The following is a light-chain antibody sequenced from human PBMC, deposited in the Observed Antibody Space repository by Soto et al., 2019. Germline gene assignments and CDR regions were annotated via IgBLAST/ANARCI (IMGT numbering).Light chain of an antibody. CDR2: EVT. Sequence: QSVLTQPPSVSGSPGQSVTISCTGTSSDVGRYDRVSWYQQSPGTAPKLIIYEVTNRPSGVPHRFSGSKSGNTASVTISGLQAEAAAECYCSSCTSSSRYIFGTGTKVTGL. V-gene: IGLV2-18*02. J-gene: IGLJ1*01. CDR1: SSDVGRYDR. CDR3: SSCTSSSRYI.